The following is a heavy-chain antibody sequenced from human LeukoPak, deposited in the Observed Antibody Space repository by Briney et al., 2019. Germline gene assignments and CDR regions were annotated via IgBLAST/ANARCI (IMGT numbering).Heavy chain of an antibody. V-gene: IGHV3-13*01. CDR2: IGTAGDT. D-gene: IGHD4-17*01. CDR3: AKDLRVTTD. Sequence: GGSLRLSCAASGFTFSSYDMHWVRQATGKGLEWVSAIGTAGDTYYPGSVKGRFTISRDNSKNTLYLQMNSLRAEDTAVYYCAKDLRVTTDWGQGTLVTVSS. CDR1: GFTFSSYD. J-gene: IGHJ4*02.